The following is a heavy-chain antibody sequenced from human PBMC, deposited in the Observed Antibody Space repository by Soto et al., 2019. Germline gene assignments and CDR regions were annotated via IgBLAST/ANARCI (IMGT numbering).Heavy chain of an antibody. CDR3: ARLIVVVPAADYYGMDV. D-gene: IGHD2-2*01. CDR1: GGSISSSSYY. V-gene: IGHV4-39*07. CDR2: IYYSGST. Sequence: PSETLSLTCTVSGGSISSSSYYWGWIRQPPGKGLEWIGSIYYSGSTYYNPSLKSRVTISVDTSKNQFSLKLSSVTAADTAVYYCARLIVVVPAADYYGMDVWGQGTTVTVSS. J-gene: IGHJ6*02.